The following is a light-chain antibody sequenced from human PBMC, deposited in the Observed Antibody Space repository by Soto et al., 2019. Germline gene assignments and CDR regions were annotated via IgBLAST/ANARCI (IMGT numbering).Light chain of an antibody. Sequence: AIQMTQSPSSLSASVGDRVTLTCRASQDIGKDLGWYQQKPGEAPKLLIFEASTVQTGVPSRFSGSGSGTDFTLTISSLQPEDFATYFCLQDYNYPRTLGQGTTVALK. CDR1: QDIGKD. CDR3: LQDYNYPRT. V-gene: IGKV1-6*01. J-gene: IGKJ1*01. CDR2: EAS.